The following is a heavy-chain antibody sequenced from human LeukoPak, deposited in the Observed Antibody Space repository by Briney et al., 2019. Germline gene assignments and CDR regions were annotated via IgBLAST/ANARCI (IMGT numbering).Heavy chain of an antibody. CDR2: INTNTGNP. D-gene: IGHD1-20*01. CDR1: GYTFTSYA. CDR3: ATAFRYNWNDFANWFDP. V-gene: IGHV7-4-1*02. Sequence: GASVKVSCKASGYTFTSYAMNWVRQAPGQGLEGMGWINTNTGNPTYAQGFTGRCVFSFDTSVSTAYLQISSLKAEDTAVYYCATAFRYNWNDFANWFDPWGQGTLVTVSS. J-gene: IGHJ5*02.